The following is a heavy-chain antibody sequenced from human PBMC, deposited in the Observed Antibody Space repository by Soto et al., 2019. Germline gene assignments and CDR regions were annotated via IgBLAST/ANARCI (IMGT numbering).Heavy chain of an antibody. CDR1: GYTFTSYD. CDR2: MNPNTGNS. Sequence: ASVKVSCKASGYTFTSYDIYWVRQSTGQGLEWMGWMNPNTGNSGYAQKFQGRVTVTSDTSINTVHMELSSLRSEDTAVYYCARRAETNGWNGFGADKYYFDFWGQGTLVTVSS. J-gene: IGHJ4*02. D-gene: IGHD1-1*01. V-gene: IGHV1-8*01. CDR3: ARRAETNGWNGFGADKYYFDF.